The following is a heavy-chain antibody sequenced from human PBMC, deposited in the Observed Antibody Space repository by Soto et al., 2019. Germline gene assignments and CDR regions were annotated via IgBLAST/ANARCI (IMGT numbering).Heavy chain of an antibody. CDR3: ARDYPLGYYFDY. Sequence: GGSLRLSCAASGFTFSDYYMSWIRQAPGKGLEWVSYISSSGSTIYYADSVKGRFTISRDNAKNSLYLQMDSLRAEDTAVYYCARDYPLGYYFDYWGQGTLVTVSS. V-gene: IGHV3-11*01. J-gene: IGHJ4*02. CDR1: GFTFSDYY. CDR2: ISSSGSTI.